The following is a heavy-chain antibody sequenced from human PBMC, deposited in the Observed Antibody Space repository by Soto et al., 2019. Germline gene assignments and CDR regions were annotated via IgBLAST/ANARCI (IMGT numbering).Heavy chain of an antibody. V-gene: IGHV1-69*02. Sequence: SVKVSCKVSGGTFSSYTISWVRQAPGQGLEWMGRIIPILGIANYAQKFQGRVTITADKSTSTAYMELSSLRSEDTAVYYCARIPWGQSSGWYNNWFDPWGQGTLVTVSS. CDR3: ARIPWGQSSGWYNNWFDP. J-gene: IGHJ5*02. CDR1: GGTFSSYT. CDR2: IIPILGIA. D-gene: IGHD6-19*01.